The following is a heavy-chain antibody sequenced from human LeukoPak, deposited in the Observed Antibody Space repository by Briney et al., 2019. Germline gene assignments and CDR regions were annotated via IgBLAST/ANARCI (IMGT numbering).Heavy chain of an antibody. CDR1: GYRFTSYW. Sequence: GESLKISCKGSGYRFTSYWVGWVRQMPGKGLEWMGIIYPGDSDTRYSPSFQGQVTISADKSISTAYLQWSSLKASDTAMYYCARLDSIHTANWFDPWGQGTLVTVSS. CDR2: IYPGDSDT. J-gene: IGHJ5*02. D-gene: IGHD3-3*02. V-gene: IGHV5-51*01. CDR3: ARLDSIHTANWFDP.